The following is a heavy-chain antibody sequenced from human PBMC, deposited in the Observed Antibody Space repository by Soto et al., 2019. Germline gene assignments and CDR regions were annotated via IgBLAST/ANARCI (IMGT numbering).Heavy chain of an antibody. D-gene: IGHD3-3*01. CDR3: AAASYYDFWSGSDAFDI. CDR2: IVVGSGNT. V-gene: IGHV1-58*02. J-gene: IGHJ3*02. CDR1: GFTFTSSA. Sequence: SVKVSCKASGFTFTSSAMQWVRQARGQRLEWIGWIVVGSGNTNYAQKFQERVTITRDMSTSTAYMELSSLRSEVTAVYYCAAASYYDFWSGSDAFDIWGQGTMVTVSS.